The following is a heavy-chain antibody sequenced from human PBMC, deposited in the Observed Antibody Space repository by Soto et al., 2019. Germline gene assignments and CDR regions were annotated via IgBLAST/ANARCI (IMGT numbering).Heavy chain of an antibody. J-gene: IGHJ6*03. D-gene: IGHD5-18*01. CDR3: ARDHTVAMVYYYYYMDV. CDR1: GDSVSSNSAA. V-gene: IGHV6-1*01. CDR2: TYYRSKWYN. Sequence: PSQTLSLTCAISGDSVSSNSAAWNWIRQSPSRGLEWLGRTYYRSKWYNDYAVSVKSRITINPDTSKNQFSLQLNSVTPEDTAVYYCARDHTVAMVYYYYYMDVWGKGTTVTVS.